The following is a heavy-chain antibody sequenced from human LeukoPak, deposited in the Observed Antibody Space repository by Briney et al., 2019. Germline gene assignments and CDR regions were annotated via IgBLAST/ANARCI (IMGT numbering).Heavy chain of an antibody. Sequence: SVKVSCKASRGTFSSYAISWVRQAPGQGLEWMGRIIPILGIANYAQKFQGRVTITADKSTSTAYMELSSLRSEDTAVYYCARDWGSSGTGGYWGQGTLVTVSS. D-gene: IGHD6-25*01. CDR1: RGTFSSYA. V-gene: IGHV1-69*04. CDR3: ARDWGSSGTGGY. CDR2: IIPILGIA. J-gene: IGHJ4*02.